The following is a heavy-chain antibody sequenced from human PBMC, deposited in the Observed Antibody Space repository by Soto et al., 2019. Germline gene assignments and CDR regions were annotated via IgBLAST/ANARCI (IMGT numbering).Heavy chain of an antibody. Sequence: QVQLVQSGAEVKKPGASVKVSCKASGYTFTSYGISWVRQAPGQGLEWMGWTSAYNGNTNYAQKLQGRVTMTTDTSTRTAYMELRRLRSDYTSVYYRARVLRVTIFSEGNTEDYWGQGTLVTVSS. V-gene: IGHV1-18*04. CDR2: TSAYNGNT. CDR3: ARVLRVTIFSEGNTEDY. J-gene: IGHJ4*02. D-gene: IGHD3-9*01. CDR1: GYTFTSYG.